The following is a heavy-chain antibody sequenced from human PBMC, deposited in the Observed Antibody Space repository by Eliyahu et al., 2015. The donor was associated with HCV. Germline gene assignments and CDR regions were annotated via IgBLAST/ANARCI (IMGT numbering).Heavy chain of an antibody. J-gene: IGHJ4*02. Sequence: QVQLVESGGGLVKPGGSLRLSCAASGFTFXDYXMXWIRQAPGKGLEWVSYISSSGSTIYYADSVKGRFTISRDNAKNSLYLQMNSLRAEDTAVYYCARGAYYYDSSGYYGIDYWGQGTLVTVSS. CDR2: ISSSGSTI. CDR1: GFTFXDYX. V-gene: IGHV3-11*01. D-gene: IGHD3-22*01. CDR3: ARGAYYYDSSGYYGIDY.